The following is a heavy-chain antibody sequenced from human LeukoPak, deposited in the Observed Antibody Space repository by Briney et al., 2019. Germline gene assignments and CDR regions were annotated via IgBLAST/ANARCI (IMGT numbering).Heavy chain of an antibody. J-gene: IGHJ4*02. Sequence: GGALSLSCPASGFTFSSYAMSGLGQAPGKGLAWASAISGSGGTTYYADSVKGRFTISRDNSKNTLHLQMNSLRAEDTAVYNCAKASYGSGSYYFDYWGQGTLVTVSS. CDR3: AKASYGSGSYYFDY. V-gene: IGHV3-23*01. CDR2: ISGSGGTT. D-gene: IGHD3-10*01. CDR1: GFTFSSYA.